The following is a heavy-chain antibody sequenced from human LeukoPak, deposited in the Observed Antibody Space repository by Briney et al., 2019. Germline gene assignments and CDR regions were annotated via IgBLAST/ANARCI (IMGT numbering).Heavy chain of an antibody. J-gene: IGHJ4*02. Sequence: SVKVSCKASGGTFSSYAISWVRQAPGQGLEWMGGIIPIFGTTNYAQKFQGRVTITADEPTRTAYMELTYVRSDDTAVYYCTIIPNVILFTHYFEYWGQGTLVTVSS. CDR3: TIIPNVILFTHYFEY. CDR1: GGTFSSYA. CDR2: IIPIFGTT. V-gene: IGHV1-69*13. D-gene: IGHD2-21*01.